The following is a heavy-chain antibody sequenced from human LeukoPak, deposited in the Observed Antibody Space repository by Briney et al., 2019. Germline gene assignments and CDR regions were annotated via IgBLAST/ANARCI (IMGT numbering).Heavy chain of an antibody. D-gene: IGHD5-18*01. CDR2: IYYSGST. V-gene: IGHV4-39*01. CDR3: ARYSPEDAFDI. J-gene: IGHJ3*02. CDR1: GGTISSSSDY. Sequence: PSETLSLTCTVSGGTISSSSDYWGWIRQPPGKGLEWIGSIYYSGSTYYNPSLKSRVTISVDTSKNQFSLKLSSVTAADTAVYYCARYSPEDAFDIWGQGTMVTVSS.